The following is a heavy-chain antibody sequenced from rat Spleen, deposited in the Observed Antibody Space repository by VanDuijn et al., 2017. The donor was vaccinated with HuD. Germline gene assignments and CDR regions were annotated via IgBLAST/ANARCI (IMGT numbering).Heavy chain of an antibody. CDR1: GFTFSDYY. CDR3: ARQEDYVGFTY. D-gene: IGHD4-4*01. J-gene: IGHJ2*01. Sequence: EVQLVESGGGLVQPGRSLKLSCAASGFTFSDYYMAWVRQAPKKGLEWVASISYEGNTAFYGDSMKGRFTISRDNAKSTLYLQISSLRSEDTATYYCARQEDYVGFTYWGQGVMVTVSS. V-gene: IGHV5-22*01. CDR2: ISYEGNTA.